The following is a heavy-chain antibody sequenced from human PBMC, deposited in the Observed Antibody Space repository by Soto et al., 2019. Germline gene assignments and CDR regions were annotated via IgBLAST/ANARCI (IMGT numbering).Heavy chain of an antibody. Sequence: GGSLRLCCAASGFTFSSYAMSWVRQAPGKGLEWVSAISGSGGSTYYADSVKGRFTISRDNSKNTLYLQMNSLRAEDTAVYYCAKDNTYYDFWSGYYGLWGQGTLVTVSS. D-gene: IGHD3-3*01. CDR2: ISGSGGST. J-gene: IGHJ4*02. V-gene: IGHV3-23*01. CDR1: GFTFSSYA. CDR3: AKDNTYYDFWSGYYGL.